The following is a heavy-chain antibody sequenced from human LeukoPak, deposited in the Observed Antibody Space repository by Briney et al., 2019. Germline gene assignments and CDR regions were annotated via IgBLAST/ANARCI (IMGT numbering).Heavy chain of an antibody. D-gene: IGHD6-19*01. V-gene: IGHV3-9*01. Sequence: PGRSLRLSCAASGFTFDDYAMHWVRQAPGKGLEWVSGISWNSAGIAYADSVKGRFTISRDNAKNSLYLQMNSLRAEDTALYFCATDTGMTVAGSLDYWGQGSLVTVSS. CDR2: ISWNSAGI. CDR1: GFTFDDYA. CDR3: ATDTGMTVAGSLDY. J-gene: IGHJ4*02.